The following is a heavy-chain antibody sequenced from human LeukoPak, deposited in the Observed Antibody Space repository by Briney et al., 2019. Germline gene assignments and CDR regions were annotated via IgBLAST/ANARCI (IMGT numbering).Heavy chain of an antibody. J-gene: IGHJ4*02. V-gene: IGHV3-23*01. D-gene: IGHD6-13*01. CDR2: ISGSGGST. CDR3: AGRISLAAAADY. CDR1: GFTFSSYA. Sequence: PGASLRLSCAASGFTFSSYAMSWVRQAPGKGLEWVSAISGSGGSTYYADSVKGRFTISRDNSKNTLYLQMNSLRAEDTAVYYCAGRISLAAAADYWGRGTLVTVSS.